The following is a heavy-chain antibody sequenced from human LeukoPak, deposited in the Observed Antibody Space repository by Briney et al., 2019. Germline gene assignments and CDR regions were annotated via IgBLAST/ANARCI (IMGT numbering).Heavy chain of an antibody. CDR2: INPNSGGT. J-gene: IGHJ6*03. Sequence: GASVKVSCKASGYTFTGYYMHWVRQAPGQGLEWMGWINPNSGGTNYAQKFQGRVTMTRDTSISTAYMELSRLRSDDTAVYYCARGVTVRFLEWFNYMDVWGEGTTVTVSS. CDR3: ARGVTVRFLEWFNYMDV. CDR1: GYTFTGYY. V-gene: IGHV1-2*02. D-gene: IGHD3-3*01.